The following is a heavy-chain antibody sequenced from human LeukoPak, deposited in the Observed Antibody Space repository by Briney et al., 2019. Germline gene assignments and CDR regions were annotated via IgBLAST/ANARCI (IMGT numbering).Heavy chain of an antibody. D-gene: IGHD5-12*01. CDR1: GGSFSGYY. J-gene: IGHJ5*01. Sequence: SETLSLTCRVYGGSFSGYYWSWIRQPPGKGLEWIGEVNYSGSINYKPSLKSRVIISVDTSKNQFSLKLKSVTAADTVVYYCASYRYGYRGMDSWGQGTQVTVSS. CDR2: VNYSGSI. V-gene: IGHV4-34*01. CDR3: ASYRYGYRGMDS.